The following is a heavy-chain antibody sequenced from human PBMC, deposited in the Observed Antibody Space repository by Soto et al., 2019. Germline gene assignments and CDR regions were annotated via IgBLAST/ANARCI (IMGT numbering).Heavy chain of an antibody. CDR1: GFTFSSYA. CDR3: ALDRPNYFGSGGGYYKSGGDH. CDR2: ISGSGGSA. J-gene: IGHJ5*02. V-gene: IGHV3-23*01. D-gene: IGHD3-10*01. Sequence: GGSLILSCAASGFTFSSYAMSWVRQAPGKGLEWVSAISGSGGSAYYPDSVKGRFTISRDNSKNTLFLQMNSLRVEDTAVYYCALDRPNYFGSGGGYYKSGGDHWGQGILVTVSS.